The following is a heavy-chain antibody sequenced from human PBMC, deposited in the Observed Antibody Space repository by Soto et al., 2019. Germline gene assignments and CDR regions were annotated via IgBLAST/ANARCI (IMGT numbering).Heavy chain of an antibody. Sequence: PSETLSLTCTVSGVTVSSDAYFCVCMGQGPGKGLELIGNIYHTGSTYYSPSLKSRVVISLDTSNNQFSLTLTSVTAADTAVYYCARYRFSGNKWSKFDYRGRGTLVTVSS. V-gene: IGHV4-31*03. J-gene: IGHJ4*02. D-gene: IGHD3-16*02. CDR3: ARYRFSGNKWSKFDY. CDR1: GVTVSSDAYF. CDR2: IYHTGST.